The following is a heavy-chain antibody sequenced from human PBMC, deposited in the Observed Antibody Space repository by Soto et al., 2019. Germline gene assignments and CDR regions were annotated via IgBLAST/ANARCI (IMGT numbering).Heavy chain of an antibody. CDR2: ISYDESNK. J-gene: IGHJ3*02. Sequence: QVQLVESGGGVVQPGRSLRLSCAASGFTFSSYPIHWVRQAPGKGLEWVAFISYDESNKYYADSVKGRFTISRDNSKNTLYLQMNSLRAEDTTVYYCARVRGSSWYEGAFDIWGQGTMVTVSS. CDR1: GFTFSSYP. V-gene: IGHV3-30-3*01. D-gene: IGHD6-13*01. CDR3: ARVRGSSWYEGAFDI.